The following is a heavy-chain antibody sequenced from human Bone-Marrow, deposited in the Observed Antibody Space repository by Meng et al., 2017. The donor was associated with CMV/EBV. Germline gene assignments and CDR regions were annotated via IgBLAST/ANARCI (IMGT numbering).Heavy chain of an antibody. CDR2: INPNSGGT. Sequence: ASVKVSCKASGYTFTGYYMHWLRQAPGQGLEWMGWINPNSGGTNYAQKFQGRVTMTRDTSISTAYMELSRLRSDDTAVYYCARDYWALGYFDYWGQGTLVTVSS. D-gene: IGHD2-8*02. V-gene: IGHV1-2*02. CDR3: ARDYWALGYFDY. CDR1: GYTFTGYY. J-gene: IGHJ4*02.